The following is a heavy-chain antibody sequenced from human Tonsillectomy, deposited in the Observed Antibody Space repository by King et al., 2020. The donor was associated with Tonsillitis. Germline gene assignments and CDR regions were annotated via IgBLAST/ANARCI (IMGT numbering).Heavy chain of an antibody. CDR2: IYPGDSDT. V-gene: IGHV5-51*01. Sequence: QLVQSGAEVKKPGASVKVSCKASGFTFTGSGFNWVRQAPGQGLEWMGIIYPGDSDTRYSPSFQGQVTISADKSTSTAYLQWSSLKASDTAMYYCARPPFMDVWGQGTTVTVSS. J-gene: IGHJ6*02. CDR1: GFTFTGSG. CDR3: ARPPFMDV.